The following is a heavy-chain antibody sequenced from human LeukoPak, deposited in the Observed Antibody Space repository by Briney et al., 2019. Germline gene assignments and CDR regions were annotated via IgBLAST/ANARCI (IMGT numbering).Heavy chain of an antibody. Sequence: ASVKVSCKASGYTFNSSYMHWVRQAPGQGLEWMGIINPSDDSTRYAQKFQGRVTMTTDTSTSTAYMELRSLRSDDTAVYYCARGSRNYGMDVWGQGTMVTVSS. D-gene: IGHD3-10*01. V-gene: IGHV1-46*02. J-gene: IGHJ6*02. CDR3: ARGSRNYGMDV. CDR1: GYTFNSSY. CDR2: INPSDDST.